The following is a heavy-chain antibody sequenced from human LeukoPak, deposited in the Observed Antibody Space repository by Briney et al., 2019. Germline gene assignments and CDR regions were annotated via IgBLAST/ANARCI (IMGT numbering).Heavy chain of an antibody. CDR3: AKHYDFWSGYYLGY. Sequence: GGSLRLSCVASGFTVSSFWMSWVRQAPGKGLEWVANIKPDGSEKYYVDSVKGRFTISRDNSKNSLYLQMNSLRAEDTAVYYCAKHYDFWSGYYLGYWGQGTLVTVSS. V-gene: IGHV3-7*03. D-gene: IGHD3-3*01. CDR2: IKPDGSEK. J-gene: IGHJ4*02. CDR1: GFTVSSFW.